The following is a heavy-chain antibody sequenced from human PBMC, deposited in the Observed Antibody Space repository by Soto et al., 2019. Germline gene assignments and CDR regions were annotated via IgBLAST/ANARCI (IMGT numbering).Heavy chain of an antibody. Sequence: PGESLKISCKGSGYDFTRTWIGWVRQLPGKGLDWMGIIYPGDSETRYSPSFQGQVTISADKSISTAYLQWSSLKTSDTAMYYCARLVGGYDSYFDHWGQGTRVTVYS. J-gene: IGHJ4*02. CDR2: IYPGDSET. D-gene: IGHD5-12*01. CDR3: ARLVGGYDSYFDH. CDR1: GYDFTRTW. V-gene: IGHV5-51*01.